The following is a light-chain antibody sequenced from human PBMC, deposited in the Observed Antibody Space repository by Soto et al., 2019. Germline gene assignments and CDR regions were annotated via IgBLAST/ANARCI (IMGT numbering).Light chain of an antibody. CDR2: DDA. CDR3: QVWDNDYDHYV. J-gene: IGLJ1*01. Sequence: SYELTQPPSVSVAPGQTARITCGGNNIGGKSLHWYQQKPGQAPVLVVYDDADRPSGIPERFSGSNSGNTATLTISRVEAGDEADYYCQVWDNDYDHYVFGNGTKVTVL. V-gene: IGLV3-21*02. CDR1: NIGGKS.